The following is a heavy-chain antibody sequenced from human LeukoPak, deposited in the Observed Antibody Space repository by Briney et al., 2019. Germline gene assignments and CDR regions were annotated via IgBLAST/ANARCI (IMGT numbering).Heavy chain of an antibody. J-gene: IGHJ4*02. Sequence: GASVKVSCKASGYTFTGYYMHWVRQAPGQGLEWMGRINPNSGGTNYAQKFQGRVTMSRDASISTAYMELSRLRSDDTAVYYCASPRIQLWSQPGFDYWGQGTLVTVSS. CDR1: GYTFTGYY. CDR3: ASPRIQLWSQPGFDY. CDR2: INPNSGGT. V-gene: IGHV1-2*06. D-gene: IGHD5-18*01.